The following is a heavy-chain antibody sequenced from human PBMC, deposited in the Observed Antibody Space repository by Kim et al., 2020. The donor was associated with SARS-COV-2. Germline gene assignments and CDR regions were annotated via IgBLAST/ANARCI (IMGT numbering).Heavy chain of an antibody. CDR3: ARGLSSASYYSGAFDV. D-gene: IGHD2-2*01. CDR1: GDSFSSYF. CDR2: IYSSGST. J-gene: IGHJ3*01. V-gene: IGHV4-4*07. Sequence: SETLSLTCSVSGDSFSSYFWSWVRQTADKGPEWVGRIYSSGSTNYNPSLKGRATMSIDTTKRQLSLKLTSVTAADTAVYYCARGLSSASYYSGAFDVWG.